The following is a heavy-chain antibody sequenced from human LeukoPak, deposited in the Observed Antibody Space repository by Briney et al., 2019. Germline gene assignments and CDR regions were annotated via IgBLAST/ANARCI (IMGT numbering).Heavy chain of an antibody. D-gene: IGHD5-12*01. CDR2: IYSGGST. CDR1: GFTVSSNY. CDR3: AKGGGSDFFDY. J-gene: IGHJ4*02. Sequence: PGGSLRLSCAASGFTVSSNYMSWARQAPGKGLEWVSVIYSGGSTYYADSVKGRFTISRDNSKNTLYLQMNSLRSDDTAVYYCAKGGGSDFFDYWGQGTLVTVSS. V-gene: IGHV3-53*01.